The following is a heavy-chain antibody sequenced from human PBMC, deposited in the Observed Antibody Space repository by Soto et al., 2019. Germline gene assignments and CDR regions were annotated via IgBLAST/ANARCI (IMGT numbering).Heavy chain of an antibody. CDR2: IYWDDDK. V-gene: IGHV2-5*02. CDR3: AHSGTIATVAFDY. Sequence: QITLKESGPSLVNPTQSLTLTCSFSGFSLTTTEVAVGWIRQPPGKALEWLALIYWDDDKRYSPSLKISLTINKDTAKTQFVLTMTTVHTEKTSTYSCAHSGTIATVAFDYRGQGLLVTVS. CDR1: GFSLTTTEVA. J-gene: IGHJ4*02. D-gene: IGHD6-13*01.